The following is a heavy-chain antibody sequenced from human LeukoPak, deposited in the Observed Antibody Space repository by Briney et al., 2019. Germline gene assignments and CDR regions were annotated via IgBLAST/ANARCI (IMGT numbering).Heavy chain of an antibody. D-gene: IGHD3-22*01. Sequence: ASVKVSCKASGYTFTRYGITWVEQAPGQGLEWMGWISAYNGNTNYAQKLQGRVTMTTDTSTSTAYMNLRSLRSDDTAVYYCAREVPYDTSRYYQPFDYWGQGTLVTVSS. CDR3: AREVPYDTSRYYQPFDY. CDR2: ISAYNGNT. V-gene: IGHV1-18*01. CDR1: GYTFTRYG. J-gene: IGHJ4*02.